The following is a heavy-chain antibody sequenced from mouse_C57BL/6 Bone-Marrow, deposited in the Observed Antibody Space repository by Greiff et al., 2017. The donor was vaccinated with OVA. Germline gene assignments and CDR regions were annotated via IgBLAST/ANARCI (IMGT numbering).Heavy chain of an antibody. CDR1: GFTFSDHY. Sequence: EVKLVESGGGLVQPGGSLKLSCAASGFTFSDHYMYWVRQTPEKRLEWVAYISNGGGSTYYPDTVKGRFTISRDNAKNTLYLQMSRLKSEDTAMYYCAREGYYAMDYWGQGTSVTVSS. CDR2: ISNGGGST. V-gene: IGHV5-12*01. J-gene: IGHJ4*01. CDR3: AREGYYAMDY.